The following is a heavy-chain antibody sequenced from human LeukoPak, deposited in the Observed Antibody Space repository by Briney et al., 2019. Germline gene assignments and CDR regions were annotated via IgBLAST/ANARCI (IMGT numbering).Heavy chain of an antibody. CDR3: ARASNYYGSESAPWAFDI. Sequence: GASVKVSCKASGYTFSTYGISWVRQAPGQGLEWMGWISAYDGNTNYAQKLQGRVTMTTDTSTSTAYMELRSLRSDDTAVYYCARASNYYGSESAPWAFDIWGQGTMVTVSS. D-gene: IGHD3-10*01. CDR1: GYTFSTYG. CDR2: ISAYDGNT. V-gene: IGHV1-18*01. J-gene: IGHJ3*02.